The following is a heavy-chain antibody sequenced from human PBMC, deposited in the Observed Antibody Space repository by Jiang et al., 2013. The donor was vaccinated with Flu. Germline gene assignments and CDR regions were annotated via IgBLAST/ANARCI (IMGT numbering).Heavy chain of an antibody. V-gene: IGHV3-33*01. D-gene: IGHD1-26*01. Sequence: WVAVMWYDGSNQYYADSVKGRFTISRDNSKNTLYLQMNSLRAEDTAVYYCARDFSGNYAGGDYWGQGTLVTVSS. CDR3: ARDFSGNYAGGDY. J-gene: IGHJ4*02. CDR2: MWYDGSNQ.